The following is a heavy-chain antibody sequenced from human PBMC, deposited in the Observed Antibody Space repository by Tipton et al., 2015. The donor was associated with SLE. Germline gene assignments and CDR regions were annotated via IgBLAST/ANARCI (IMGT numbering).Heavy chain of an antibody. V-gene: IGHV4-4*07. CDR3: ARYTVGTMEDP. CDR2: ICCGGST. J-gene: IGHJ5*02. D-gene: IGHD4-11*01. Sequence: TLSLTCTVSGGSITNYYWGWVRQPAGKGLEWIGRICCGGSTKYNPSLDRRVSLSVDASKDQFSLKLSSVTAADTAVYYCARYTVGTMEDPWGQGILVTVSS. CDR1: GGSITNYY.